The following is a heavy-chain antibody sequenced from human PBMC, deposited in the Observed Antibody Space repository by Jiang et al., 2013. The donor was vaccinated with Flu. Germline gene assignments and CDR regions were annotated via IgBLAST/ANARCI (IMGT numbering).Heavy chain of an antibody. CDR3: ARDRRIAAAGHLTYYYYGMDV. J-gene: IGHJ6*02. CDR1: GGSISSSNW. Sequence: GLVKPSGTLSLTCAVSGGSISSSNWWSWVRQPPGKGLEWIGEIYHSGSTNYNPSLKSRVTISVDKSKNQFSLKLSSVTAADTAVYYCARDRRIAAAGHLTYYYYGMDVWGQGTTVTVSS. V-gene: IGHV4-4*02. D-gene: IGHD6-13*01. CDR2: IYHSGST.